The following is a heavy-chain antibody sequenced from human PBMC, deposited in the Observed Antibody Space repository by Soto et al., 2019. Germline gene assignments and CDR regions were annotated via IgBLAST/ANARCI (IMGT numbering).Heavy chain of an antibody. Sequence: QVQLVESGGGVVQPGRSLRLSCAASGFTFSSYAMHWVRQAPGKGLEWVAVISYDGSNKYYADSVKGRFTISRDNSKNTLYLQMNSLRAEDTAVYYCARSGSLRIAAATIDYWGQGTLVTVSS. CDR2: ISYDGSNK. D-gene: IGHD6-13*01. J-gene: IGHJ4*02. CDR1: GFTFSSYA. CDR3: ARSGSLRIAAATIDY. V-gene: IGHV3-30-3*01.